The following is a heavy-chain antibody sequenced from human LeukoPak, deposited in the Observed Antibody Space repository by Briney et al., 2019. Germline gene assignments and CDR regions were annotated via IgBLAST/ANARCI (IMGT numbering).Heavy chain of an antibody. CDR1: GGTFSSYA. J-gene: IGHJ6*03. CDR2: IIPIFGTA. CDR3: ARRSVSKNYYYYMDV. D-gene: IGHD2/OR15-2a*01. V-gene: IGHV1-69*13. Sequence: ASVKVSCKASGGTFSSYAISWVRQAPGQGLEWMGGIIPIFGTANYAQKFQGRVTITADESTSTAYMELSSLRSEDTAVYYCARRSVSKNYYYYMDVWGKGTTVTVSS.